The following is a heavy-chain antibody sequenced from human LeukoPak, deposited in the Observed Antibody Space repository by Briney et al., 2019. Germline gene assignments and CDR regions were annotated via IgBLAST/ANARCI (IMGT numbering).Heavy chain of an antibody. V-gene: IGHV3-48*04. CDR2: ISSSGSTI. CDR3: ASQIVVVPTANHAFDI. D-gene: IGHD2-2*01. Sequence: MNWVRQAPGKGLEWVSYISSSGSTIYYADSVKGRFTISRDNAKNTLYLQMNSLRAEDTAVYYCASQIVVVPTANHAFDIWGQGTMVTVSS. J-gene: IGHJ3*02.